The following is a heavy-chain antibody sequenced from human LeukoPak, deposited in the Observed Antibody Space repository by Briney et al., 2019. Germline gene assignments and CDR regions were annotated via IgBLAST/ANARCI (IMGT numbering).Heavy chain of an antibody. CDR1: GFTLSSYS. Sequence: GGSLRLSCAASGFTLSSYSMNWVRQAPGKGLEWVAYISSRSSTIYYADAVKGRFTISRDNATNSLYLQMNGPRAEDTAVYYCARTLLYYYDSSGLHPWGQGTLVTVSS. J-gene: IGHJ5*02. CDR2: ISSRSSTI. CDR3: ARTLLYYYDSSGLHP. D-gene: IGHD3-22*01. V-gene: IGHV3-48*01.